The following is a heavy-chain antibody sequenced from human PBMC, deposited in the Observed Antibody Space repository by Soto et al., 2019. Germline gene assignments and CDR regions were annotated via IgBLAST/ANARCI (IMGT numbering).Heavy chain of an antibody. CDR1: GGSFSGYY. CDR3: ARHGGRQKQIWYYSDYYYGMDV. D-gene: IGHD2-8*01. J-gene: IGHJ6*01. V-gene: IGHV4-34*01. Sequence: SETLSLTCAVYGGSFSGYYWTWIRQPPGTGLEWIGEINHSGSTNYNPSLKSRVTISVDTSKNQFSLKLSSVTAADTAVYYCARHGGRQKQIWYYSDYYYGMDVWGQGTTVT. CDR2: INHSGST.